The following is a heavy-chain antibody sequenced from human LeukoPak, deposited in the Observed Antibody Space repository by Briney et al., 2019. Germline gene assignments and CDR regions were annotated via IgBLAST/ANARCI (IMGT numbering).Heavy chain of an antibody. V-gene: IGHV3-74*01. D-gene: IGHD2-2*01. Sequence: PGGSQRLSCEASGFTLSRYWMHWVRQAPGKGLVWVSRTNTDGGSTNSADSVKGRFTISRDNARNTLYLEMNSLRAEDTAVYYCVRDCSTTCSDAFDLWGQGTMVTVSS. CDR1: GFTLSRYW. CDR2: TNTDGGST. J-gene: IGHJ3*01. CDR3: VRDCSTTCSDAFDL.